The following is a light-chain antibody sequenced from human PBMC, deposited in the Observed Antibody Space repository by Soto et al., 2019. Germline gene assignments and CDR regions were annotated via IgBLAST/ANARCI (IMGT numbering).Light chain of an antibody. CDR1: ESIRTW. J-gene: IGKJ5*01. CDR3: QQANYFPIT. V-gene: IGKV1-5*01. Sequence: DIQMTQPHSTLSASRVGRGTSTCQDSESIRTWLAWYQHKPGKAPKFLIYDASSLESGVPSRFSGSGSGTEFTLTIGNLQPEDFATYYCQQANYFPITFGQGTRLEIK. CDR2: DAS.